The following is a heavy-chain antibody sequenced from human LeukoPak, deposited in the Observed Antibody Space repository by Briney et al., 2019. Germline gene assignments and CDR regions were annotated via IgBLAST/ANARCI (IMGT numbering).Heavy chain of an antibody. Sequence: PGGSLRLSCAASGFTFSSCSMNWVRLAPGKGLEWVASISGSSGSIYYADSVKGRFTISRDNAKNSLYLQINSLRAEDTAVYYCARANPPAISFFDWWGQGTLVSVSS. CDR3: ARANPPAISFFDW. J-gene: IGHJ4*02. V-gene: IGHV3-21*01. D-gene: IGHD3-9*01. CDR1: GFTFSSCS. CDR2: ISGSSGSI.